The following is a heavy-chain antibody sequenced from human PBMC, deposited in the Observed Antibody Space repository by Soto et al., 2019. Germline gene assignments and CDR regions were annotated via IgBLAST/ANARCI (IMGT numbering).Heavy chain of an antibody. D-gene: IGHD3-10*01. CDR1: GGSFSGYY. CDR3: ARGLEGNSVRGVIPFDY. Sequence: PSETLSLTCAVYGGSFSGYYWSWIRQPPGKGLEWIGEINHSGSTNYNPSLKGRVTISVDTSKNQFSLKLSSVTAADTAVYYCARGLEGNSVRGVIPFDYWGQGTLVTVSS. J-gene: IGHJ4*02. V-gene: IGHV4-34*01. CDR2: INHSGST.